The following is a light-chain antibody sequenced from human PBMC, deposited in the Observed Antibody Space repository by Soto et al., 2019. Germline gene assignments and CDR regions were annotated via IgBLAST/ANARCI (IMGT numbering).Light chain of an antibody. Sequence: QSALTQPASVSGSPGQSITISCTGTSSDIGAYNYVSWYQQHPGKAPKLMIYDVNSRPSGVSNRFSGSKSGNTASLTISGLQAEDEADYYCTSWTTSTTMIFGGGTKLTVL. CDR1: SSDIGAYNY. CDR3: TSWTTSTTMI. V-gene: IGLV2-14*03. J-gene: IGLJ2*01. CDR2: DVN.